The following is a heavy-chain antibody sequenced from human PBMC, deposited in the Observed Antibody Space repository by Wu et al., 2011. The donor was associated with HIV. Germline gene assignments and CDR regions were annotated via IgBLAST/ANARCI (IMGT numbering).Heavy chain of an antibody. D-gene: IGHD6-25*01. Sequence: QEQLVQSGAEVKKPGASVKVSCKASGYTFTSYGISWVRQAPGQGLEWMGWINPKNSITDYAPRFRGRFSMTRDTAISTLYMDLGSLRSDDSAVYYCARDLTHSGHDAYDLWGQGTVVTVSS. CDR3: ARDLTHSGHDAYDL. V-gene: IGHV1-2*02. CDR1: GYTFTSYG. CDR2: INPKNSIT. J-gene: IGHJ3*01.